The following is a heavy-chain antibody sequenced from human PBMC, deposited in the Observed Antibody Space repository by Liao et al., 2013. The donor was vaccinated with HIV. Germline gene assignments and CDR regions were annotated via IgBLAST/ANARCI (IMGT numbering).Heavy chain of an antibody. Sequence: QVQLQESGPGLVKPSQTLSLTCTVSGGSISSGSYSWNWIRQTPEKGLEWIGYIFHSGSTSHNPSLKSRVSIWVDWSKNQFSLELTSVTDADTAVYYCARGVRAAVARYWHFDLWGRGTLVTVSS. D-gene: IGHD6-19*01. J-gene: IGHJ2*01. CDR2: IFHSGST. CDR3: ARGVRAAVARYWHFDL. CDR1: GGSISSGSYS. V-gene: IGHV4-30-2*01.